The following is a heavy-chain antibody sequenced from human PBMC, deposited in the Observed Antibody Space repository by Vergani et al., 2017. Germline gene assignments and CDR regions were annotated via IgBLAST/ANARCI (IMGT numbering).Heavy chain of an antibody. CDR3: ARDKELLVEVDY. Sequence: EVQLVESGGGLVQPGGSLRLSCAASGFTVSSNYMSWVRQAPGKGLEWVSSISSSSSYIYYADSVKGRFTISRDNAKNSLYLQMNSLRAEDTAVYYCARDKELLVEVDYWGQGTLVTVSS. V-gene: IGHV3-21*01. CDR2: ISSSSSYI. D-gene: IGHD1-26*01. J-gene: IGHJ4*02. CDR1: GFTVSSNY.